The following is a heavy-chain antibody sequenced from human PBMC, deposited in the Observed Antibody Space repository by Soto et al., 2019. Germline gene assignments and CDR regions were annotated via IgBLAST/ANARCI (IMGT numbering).Heavy chain of an antibody. Sequence: QVQLVESGGGVVQPGRSLRLSCAASGFTFSSYGMHWVRQAPGKGLEWVAVISYDGSNKYYADSVKGRFTISRDNSKNTLYLQTNSLRAEDTAVYYCAKGTISEWWTTTGFDYWGQGTLVTVSS. CDR2: ISYDGSNK. D-gene: IGHD2-15*01. J-gene: IGHJ4*02. CDR3: AKGTISEWWTTTGFDY. CDR1: GFTFSSYG. V-gene: IGHV3-30*18.